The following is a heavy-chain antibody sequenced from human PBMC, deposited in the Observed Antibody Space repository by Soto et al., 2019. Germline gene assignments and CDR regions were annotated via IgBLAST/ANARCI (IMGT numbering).Heavy chain of an antibody. Sequence: EVQLVESGGGLIQPGGSLRLSCAVSGFTVSNNYMSWVRQAPGKGLEGVSVIYSGGYTAYGDSVKGRFTISRDNSKNTLYVQRNRRGGGGVGVFCWVPARGGGGYWGQGTLVTVSS. CDR2: IYSGGYT. CDR3: VPARGGGGY. D-gene: IGHD3-10*01. J-gene: IGHJ4*02. V-gene: IGHV3-53*01. CDR1: GFTVSNNY.